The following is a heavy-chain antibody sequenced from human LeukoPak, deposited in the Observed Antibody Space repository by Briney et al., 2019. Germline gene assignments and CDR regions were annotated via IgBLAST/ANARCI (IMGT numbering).Heavy chain of an antibody. Sequence: SETLSLTCADYGGSFSGYYWSWIRQPPGKGLEWIGEINHSGSTNYNPSLKSRVTISVDTSKNQFSLKLSSVTAADTAVYYCTRGQLWFYWGQGTLVTVSS. CDR3: TRGQLWFY. CDR1: GGSFSGYY. J-gene: IGHJ4*02. V-gene: IGHV4-34*01. CDR2: INHSGST. D-gene: IGHD5-18*01.